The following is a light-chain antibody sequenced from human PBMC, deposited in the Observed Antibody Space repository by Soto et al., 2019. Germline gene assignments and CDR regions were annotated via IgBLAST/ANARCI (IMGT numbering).Light chain of an antibody. CDR3: SSYTSSSNLVV. Sequence: QSVLTQPASVSGSPGQSITISCTGTSSDVGGYNYVSWYQQHPGKAPKLMIYDVSNRPSGVSNRFSGSKSGNTASLTISGLQAENEADYYCSSYTSSSNLVVFGRGTK. CDR2: DVS. CDR1: SSDVGGYNY. V-gene: IGLV2-14*01. J-gene: IGLJ2*01.